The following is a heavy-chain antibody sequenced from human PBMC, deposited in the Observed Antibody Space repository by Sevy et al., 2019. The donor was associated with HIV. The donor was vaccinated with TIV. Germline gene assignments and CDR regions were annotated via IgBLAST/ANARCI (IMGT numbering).Heavy chain of an antibody. CDR3: VRDLDYAFDF. J-gene: IGHJ3*01. CDR1: GFTFSSFT. D-gene: IGHD2-21*01. CDR2: ITTSGSHT. Sequence: GGSLRLSCAASGFTFSSFTMNWIRQAPGKGLEWLSYITTSGSHTFYADSVKGRFTISRDNTKNSLSLQMNGLRAEDTAVYYCVRDLDYAFDFWGQGTMVTVSS. V-gene: IGHV3-48*01.